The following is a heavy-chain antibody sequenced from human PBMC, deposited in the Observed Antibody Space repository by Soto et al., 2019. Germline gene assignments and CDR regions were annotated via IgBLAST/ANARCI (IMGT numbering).Heavy chain of an antibody. CDR3: ARDHHSYYDTSGYYPYFDF. CDR1: GGSVNTAPYH. Sequence: PSETLSLTCTVSGGSVNTAPYHWSWIRQSPRNGLEWIGNIYYTGCTNYNPSFESRVAISLDTSNSQFSLRLTSLTAADTAVYFCARDHHSYYDTSGYYPYFDFWGQGTLVTVSS. CDR2: IYYTGCT. J-gene: IGHJ4*01. V-gene: IGHV4-61*01. D-gene: IGHD3-22*01.